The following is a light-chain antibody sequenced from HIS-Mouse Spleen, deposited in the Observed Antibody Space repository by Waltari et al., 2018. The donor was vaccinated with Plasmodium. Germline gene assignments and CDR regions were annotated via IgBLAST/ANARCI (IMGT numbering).Light chain of an antibody. CDR1: SGHSSYA. V-gene: IGLV4-69*01. CDR2: LNSDGSH. CDR3: QTWGTGFWV. Sequence: QLVLTQSPSASASLGASVKLTCTLRSGHSSYAIAWHQQQPEKGPRYLMKLNSDGSHGKGDGIPDRFSGSSSGAERYLTVSSLQSEDEADYYCQTWGTGFWVFGGGTKLTVL. J-gene: IGLJ3*02.